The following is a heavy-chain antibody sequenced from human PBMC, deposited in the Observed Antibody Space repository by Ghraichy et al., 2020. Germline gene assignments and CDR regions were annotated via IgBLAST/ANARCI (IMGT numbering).Heavy chain of an antibody. D-gene: IGHD3-10*01. V-gene: IGHV4-34*01. Sequence: SETLSLTCAVYGGSFSGYYWSWIRQPPGKGLEWIGEINHSGSTNYNPSLKSRVTISVDTSKNQFSLKLSSVTAADTAVYYCARGRVTSYGSGSYRYWGQGTLVTVSS. CDR1: GGSFSGYY. J-gene: IGHJ4*02. CDR2: INHSGST. CDR3: ARGRVTSYGSGSYRY.